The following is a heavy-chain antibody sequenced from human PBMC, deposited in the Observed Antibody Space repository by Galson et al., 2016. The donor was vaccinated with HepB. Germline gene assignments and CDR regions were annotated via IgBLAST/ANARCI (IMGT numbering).Heavy chain of an antibody. Sequence: SVKVSCKASGFTFTSSAVQWVRQARGQRLEWIGWIVVGSGNTNYAQKFQERVTITRDMSTSTAYMELSSLRSEDTAVYYCAAAPYYDFWSGYSWGYWGQGTLVTVSS. D-gene: IGHD3-3*01. J-gene: IGHJ4*02. CDR3: AAAPYYDFWSGYSWGY. V-gene: IGHV1-58*01. CDR2: IVVGSGNT. CDR1: GFTFTSSA.